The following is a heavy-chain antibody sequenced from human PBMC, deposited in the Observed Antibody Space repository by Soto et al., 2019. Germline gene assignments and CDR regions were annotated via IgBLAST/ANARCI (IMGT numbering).Heavy chain of an antibody. J-gene: IGHJ4*02. CDR1: GYTFTGYY. V-gene: IGHV1-2*02. CDR2: INPNSGGT. CDR3: ARDRYSGYDSGGLDY. D-gene: IGHD5-12*01. Sequence: AASVKVSCKASGYTFTGYYMHWVRQAPGQGLEWMGWINPNSGGTNYAQKFQGRVTMTRDTSISTAYMELSRLRSDDTAVYYCARDRYSGYDSGGLDYWGQGTLVTVSS.